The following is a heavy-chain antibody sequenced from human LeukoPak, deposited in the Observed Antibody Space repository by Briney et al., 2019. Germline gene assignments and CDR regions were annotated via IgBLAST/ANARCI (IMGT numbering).Heavy chain of an antibody. CDR2: ISTDGSQT. V-gene: IGHV3-74*01. CDR1: GFTFSNYW. J-gene: IGHJ4*02. Sequence: GGSLRLSCEASGFTFSNYWMHWVRQAPGKGLMWVSQISTDGSQTFYTDSVKGRFTISRDNAKNTLFLQMDSLRPEDTAVYYCVRSLRSADFWGQGTLVTVSS. CDR3: VRSLRSADF.